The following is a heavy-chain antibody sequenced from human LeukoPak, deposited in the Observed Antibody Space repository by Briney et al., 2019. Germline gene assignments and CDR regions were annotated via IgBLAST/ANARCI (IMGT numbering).Heavy chain of an antibody. CDR1: GGSISSYY. Sequence: SETLSLTCTVSGGSISSYYWSWIRQPPGKGLEWIGYIYYSGSTNYNPSLKSRVTISVDTSKNQFSLKLSSVTAADTAVYFCASTLYGDPSNYYYYGMDVWGQGTTVTVSS. D-gene: IGHD4-17*01. CDR3: ASTLYGDPSNYYYYGMDV. J-gene: IGHJ6*02. CDR2: IYYSGST. V-gene: IGHV4-59*01.